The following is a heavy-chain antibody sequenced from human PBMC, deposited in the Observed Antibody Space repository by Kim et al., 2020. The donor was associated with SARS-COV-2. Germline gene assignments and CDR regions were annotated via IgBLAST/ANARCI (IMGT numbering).Heavy chain of an antibody. Sequence: GGSLRLSCAASGFTFSSYAMSWVRQAPGKGLEWVSAISGSGGSTYYADSVKGRFTISRDNSKNTLYLQMNSLRAEDTAVYYCARPLRTGTTGPYYYYYGMDVWGQGTTVTVSS. J-gene: IGHJ6*02. D-gene: IGHD1-7*01. CDR1: GFTFSSYA. CDR2: ISGSGGST. CDR3: ARPLRTGTTGPYYYYYGMDV. V-gene: IGHV3-23*01.